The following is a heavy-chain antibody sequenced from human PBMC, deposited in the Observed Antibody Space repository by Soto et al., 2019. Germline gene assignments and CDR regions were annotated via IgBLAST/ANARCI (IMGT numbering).Heavy chain of an antibody. J-gene: IGHJ5*02. CDR1: GYTFTSYG. V-gene: IGHV1-18*01. Sequence: GASVKVSCKASGYTFTSYGISWVRQAPGQGLEWMGWISAYNGNTNYAQKLQGRVTMTTETSTSTAYMELRSLRSDDTAVYYCARANDFWSGYYRSWFDPWGQGTLVTVSS. CDR2: ISAYNGNT. D-gene: IGHD3-3*01. CDR3: ARANDFWSGYYRSWFDP.